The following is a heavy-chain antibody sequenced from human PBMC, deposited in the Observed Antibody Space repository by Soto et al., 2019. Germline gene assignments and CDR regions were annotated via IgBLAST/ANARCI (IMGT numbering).Heavy chain of an antibody. J-gene: IGHJ4*02. CDR2: IYYSGNT. CDR1: GVSISDYY. Sequence: PSQTLSLTCTVSGVSISDYYWTWIRQPPGKGLEWIGYIYYSGNTNYNPSLKSRVTISEDTSKNQFSLRLSSVTTADPAVYYCARDREYYDSSGLYFDYWGQGTLVTVSS. D-gene: IGHD3-22*01. CDR3: ARDREYYDSSGLYFDY. V-gene: IGHV4-59*01.